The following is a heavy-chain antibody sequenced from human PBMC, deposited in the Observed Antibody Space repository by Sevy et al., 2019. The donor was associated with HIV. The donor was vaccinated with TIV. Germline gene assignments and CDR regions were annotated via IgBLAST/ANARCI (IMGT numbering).Heavy chain of an antibody. CDR3: ARAGYCSGGSCYHSGYYFDY. CDR2: IYYSGST. D-gene: IGHD2-15*01. Sequence: SETLSLTCTVSGGSISSYYWCWIRQPPGKGLEWIGYIYYSGSTNYNPSLKSRVTISVDTSKNQFSLKLSSVTAADTAVYYCARAGYCSGGSCYHSGYYFDYWGQGTLVTVSS. J-gene: IGHJ4*02. V-gene: IGHV4-59*01. CDR1: GGSISSYY.